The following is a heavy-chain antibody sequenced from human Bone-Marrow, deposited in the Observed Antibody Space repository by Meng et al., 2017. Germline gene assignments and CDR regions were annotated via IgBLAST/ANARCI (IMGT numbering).Heavy chain of an antibody. CDR2: IKQDGSVK. V-gene: IGHV3-7*01. CDR1: GFTFSSYW. D-gene: IGHD6-25*01. CDR3: ATSGFGY. Sequence: GESLKISCVDSGFTFSSYWMNWVRQAPGKGLECVANIKQDGSVKNYVDSVKGRFTISRDNPKKSLYLQMNSLRVEDTAVYYCATSGFGYWGQGTLVTVSS. J-gene: IGHJ4*02.